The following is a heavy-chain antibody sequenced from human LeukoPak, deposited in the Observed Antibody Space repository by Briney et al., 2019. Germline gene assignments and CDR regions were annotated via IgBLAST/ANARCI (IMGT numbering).Heavy chain of an antibody. CDR3: ARHHTSGWYDY. Sequence: ASVKVSCKASGGTFSSYAISWVRQAPGQGLEWMGRIIPILGIANYAQKFQGRVTITADKSTSTAYMELSSLRSEDTAVYYCARHHTSGWYDYWGQGTLVTVSS. J-gene: IGHJ4*02. D-gene: IGHD6-19*01. V-gene: IGHV1-69*04. CDR1: GGTFSSYA. CDR2: IIPILGIA.